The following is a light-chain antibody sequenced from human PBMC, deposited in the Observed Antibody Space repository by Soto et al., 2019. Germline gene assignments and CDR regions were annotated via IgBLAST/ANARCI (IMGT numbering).Light chain of an antibody. V-gene: IGLV1-51*01. J-gene: IGLJ3*02. CDR3: ATWDSRLSIWA. Sequence: QSVLTQPPSVSAAPGQKVTISCSGSSSDMGNYAVSWYQQLPGTAPKLLIYDCNKRPSGVPDRFSGSKSGTSATLGITVLQTGDEADNYCATWDSRLSIWAFGGGTKLTVL. CDR1: SSDMGNYA. CDR2: DCN.